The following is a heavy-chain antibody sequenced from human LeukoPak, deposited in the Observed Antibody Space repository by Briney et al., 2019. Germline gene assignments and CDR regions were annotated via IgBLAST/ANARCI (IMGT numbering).Heavy chain of an antibody. V-gene: IGHV3-48*03. Sequence: GGSLRLSCAASGFTFSSYEINWVRQAPGKGLEWVSYISSSGNTIYYADSVKGRFTISRDNAKNSLYLQMNNLRAEDTAVYYCARDPYSSTWSYGMDVWGQGTTVTVSS. D-gene: IGHD6-13*01. CDR1: GFTFSSYE. CDR3: ARDPYSSTWSYGMDV. CDR2: ISSSGNTI. J-gene: IGHJ6*02.